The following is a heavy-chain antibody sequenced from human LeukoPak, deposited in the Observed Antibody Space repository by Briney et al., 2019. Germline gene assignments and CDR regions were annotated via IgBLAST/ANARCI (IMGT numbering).Heavy chain of an antibody. J-gene: IGHJ4*02. CDR1: GGSISSSSYY. CDR3: ARDIQKDYYGSGSYYPFDY. V-gene: IGHV4-61*02. CDR2: IYTSGST. Sequence: SETLSLTCTVSGGSISSSSYYWSWIRQPAGKGLEWIGRIYTSGSTNYNPSLKSRVTMSVDTSKNQFSLKLSSVTAADTAVYYCARDIQKDYYGSGSYYPFDYWGQGTLVTVSS. D-gene: IGHD3-10*01.